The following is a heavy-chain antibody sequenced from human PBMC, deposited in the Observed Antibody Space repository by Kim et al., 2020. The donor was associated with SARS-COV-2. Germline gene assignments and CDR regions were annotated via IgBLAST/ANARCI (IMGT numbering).Heavy chain of an antibody. CDR1: GYSFTSYW. D-gene: IGHD6-19*01. Sequence: GESLKISCKGSGYSFTSYWISWVRQMPGKGLEWMGRIDPSDSYTNYSPSFQGHVTISADKSISTAYLQWSSLKASDTAMYYCARHPLLIYSSGWQHVLFDYWGQGTLVTVSS. V-gene: IGHV5-10-1*01. CDR3: ARHPLLIYSSGWQHVLFDY. J-gene: IGHJ4*02. CDR2: IDPSDSYT.